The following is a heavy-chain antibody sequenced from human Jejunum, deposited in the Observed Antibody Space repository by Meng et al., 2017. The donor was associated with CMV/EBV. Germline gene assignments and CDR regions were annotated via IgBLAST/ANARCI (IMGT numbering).Heavy chain of an antibody. CDR3: ATVTSFYDYSMDV. Sequence: ASGYTFTDYYLPWVRQAPGQGLEWMGWVNPNTGGTRYVQNFQGRVTMTRDRSISTVYMELSGLTSDDTAIYYCATVTSFYDYSMDVWGQGTTVTVSS. D-gene: IGHD2-21*02. CDR1: GYTFTDYY. J-gene: IGHJ6*02. V-gene: IGHV1-2*02. CDR2: VNPNTGGT.